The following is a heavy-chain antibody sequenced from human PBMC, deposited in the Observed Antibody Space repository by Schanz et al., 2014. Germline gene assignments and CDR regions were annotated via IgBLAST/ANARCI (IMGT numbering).Heavy chain of an antibody. J-gene: IGHJ4*02. D-gene: IGHD6-19*01. V-gene: IGHV3-23*04. CDR3: ARDRGGWFEMDY. CDR1: GFIFSNFA. CDR2: ISGSGAGT. Sequence: VQLVESGGGLVQPGGSLRLSCAASGFIFSNFAMEWVRQAPGKGLEWVSAISGSGAGTYYADSVKGRFTISRDIAKSSLYLQMNSLRDEDTAVYYCARDRGGWFEMDYWGQGTLVTVSS.